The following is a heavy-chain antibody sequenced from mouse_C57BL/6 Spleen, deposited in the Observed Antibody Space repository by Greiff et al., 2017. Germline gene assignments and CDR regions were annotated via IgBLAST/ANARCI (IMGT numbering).Heavy chain of an antibody. CDR2: ISSGSSTI. J-gene: IGHJ3*01. CDR3: ARLGFAY. V-gene: IGHV5-17*01. Sequence: DVMLVASGGGLVKPGGSLKLSCAASGFTFSDYGMHWVRQAPEKGLEWVAYISSGSSTIYYADTVKGRFTISRDNAKNTLFLQMTSLRSEDTAMYYCARLGFAYWGQGTLVTVSA. CDR1: GFTFSDYG.